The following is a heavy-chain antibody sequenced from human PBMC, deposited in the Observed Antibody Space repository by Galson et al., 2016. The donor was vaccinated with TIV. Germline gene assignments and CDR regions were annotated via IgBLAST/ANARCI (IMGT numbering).Heavy chain of an antibody. CDR2: ISGSGGQT. CDR3: AKSLLHTIAFGGLTVSFDH. CDR1: GFDFNALA. J-gene: IGHJ4*02. D-gene: IGHD5-24*01. Sequence: SLRLSCAASGFDFNALAMSWVRQVPGKGLQWVASISGSGGQTHYGDSVRGRFIISRDDSKNTVYLRMNNVRVDDTAVYYCAKSLLHTIAFGGLTVSFDHWGQGALVTGSS. V-gene: IGHV3-23*01.